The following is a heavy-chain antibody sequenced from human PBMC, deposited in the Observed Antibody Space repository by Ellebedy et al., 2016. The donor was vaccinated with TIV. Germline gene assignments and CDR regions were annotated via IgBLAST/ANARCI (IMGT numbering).Heavy chain of an antibody. D-gene: IGHD1-26*01. CDR3: AGRSGTYSDAFDI. CDR1: GFTFSSYA. CDR2: ISGSGGST. J-gene: IGHJ3*02. Sequence: GESLKISCAASGFTFSSYAMSWVRQAPGKGLEWVSAISGSGGSTYYADSVKGRFTISRDNSKNTLYLQMNSLRAEDTAVYYCAGRSGTYSDAFDIWGQGTMVTVSS. V-gene: IGHV3-23*01.